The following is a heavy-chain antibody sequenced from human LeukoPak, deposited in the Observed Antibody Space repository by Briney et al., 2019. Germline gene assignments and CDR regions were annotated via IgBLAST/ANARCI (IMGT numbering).Heavy chain of an antibody. CDR1: GFTFSSYA. D-gene: IGHD6-19*01. V-gene: IGHV3-23*01. CDR3: AKDPSSGWSSFDY. CDR2: VSGSGGST. J-gene: IGHJ4*02. Sequence: GGSLRLSCAAPGFTFSSYAMSWVRQAPGKGLEWVSAVSGSGGSTYYADSVKGRFTISRDNSKNTLYLQMNSLRAEDTAVYYCAKDPSSGWSSFDYWGQGTLVTVSS.